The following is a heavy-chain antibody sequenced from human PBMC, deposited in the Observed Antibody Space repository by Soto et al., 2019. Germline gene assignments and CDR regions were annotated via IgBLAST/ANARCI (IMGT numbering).Heavy chain of an antibody. J-gene: IGHJ6*03. CDR2: IYYSGST. D-gene: IGHD2-2*01. CDR3: ARGVAAVKYYYYYYMDV. V-gene: IGHV4-59*01. CDR1: GGSISSYY. Sequence: SETLSLTCTVSGGSISSYYWSWIRQPPGKGLEWIGYIYYSGSTNYNPSLKSRVTISVDTSKNQFSLKLSSVTAADTAVYYCARGVAAVKYYYYYYMDVWGKGTTVTVSS.